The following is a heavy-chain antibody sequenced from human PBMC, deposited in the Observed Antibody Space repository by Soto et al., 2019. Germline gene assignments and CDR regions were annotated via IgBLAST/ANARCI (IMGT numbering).Heavy chain of an antibody. V-gene: IGHV5-51*01. D-gene: IGHD2-15*01. CDR3: SRRRDCSGGSCHADYYGMDV. CDR2: IYPGDSDT. Sequence: GESLKISCKGSGYSFTSYWIGWVRQMPGKGLEWMGIIYPGDSDTRYSPSFQGQVTISADKSISTAYLQWSSLKASDTAMYYCSRRRDCSGGSCHADYYGMDVWGQGTTVTVSS. J-gene: IGHJ6*02. CDR1: GYSFTSYW.